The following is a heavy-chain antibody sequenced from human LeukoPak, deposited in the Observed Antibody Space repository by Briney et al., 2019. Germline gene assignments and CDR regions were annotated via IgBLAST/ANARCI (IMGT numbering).Heavy chain of an antibody. CDR2: ITGSGDDT. CDR1: GFTFSNYV. J-gene: IGHJ4*02. D-gene: IGHD6-13*01. V-gene: IGHV3-23*01. CDR3: TKGGGASSTWRFDS. Sequence: PGGSLRLSCAASGFTFSNYVMTWVRQAPGKGLEWVSGITGSGDDTNHADSVKGRFTVSRDNSKDTVFLQMNSLRAADTAVYYCTKGGGASSTWRFDSWGQGTLVTVSS.